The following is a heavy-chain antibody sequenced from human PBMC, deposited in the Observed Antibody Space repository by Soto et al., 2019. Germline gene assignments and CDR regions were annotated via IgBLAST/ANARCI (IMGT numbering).Heavy chain of an antibody. CDR1: GGSISSSSYY. CDR3: ASHGDHYYGSGSSY. V-gene: IGHV4-39*01. D-gene: IGHD3-10*01. CDR2: IYYSGST. Sequence: PSETLSLTCTVSGGSISSSSYYWGWIRQPPGKGLEWIGSIYYSGSTYYNQSLKSRVTISVDTSKNQFSLKLSSVTAADTAVYYCASHGDHYYGSGSSYWGQGTLVTVSS. J-gene: IGHJ4*02.